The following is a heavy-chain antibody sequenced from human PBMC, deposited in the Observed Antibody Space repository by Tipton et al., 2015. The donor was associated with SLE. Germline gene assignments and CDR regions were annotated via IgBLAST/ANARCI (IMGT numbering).Heavy chain of an antibody. V-gene: IGHV4-34*01. CDR1: GGFITAYY. J-gene: IGHJ1*01. CDR2: IHPSGST. CDR3: ARGQDNSKIQH. Sequence: TLSLTCTVYGGFITAYYCSWIRQSPGRGLEWIGEIHPSGSTYYNPSLQSRVTMSLDTSENQFSLKLSSMTAADTAVYYCARGQDNSKIQHWGQGTLVTVSS. D-gene: IGHD6-13*01.